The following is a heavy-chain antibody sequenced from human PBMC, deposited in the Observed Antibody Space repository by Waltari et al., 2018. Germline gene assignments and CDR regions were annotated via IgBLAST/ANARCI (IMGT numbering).Heavy chain of an antibody. J-gene: IGHJ4*02. CDR3: ARIYGSGSPIPSVDY. D-gene: IGHD3-10*01. V-gene: IGHV4-39*01. CDR1: GGSISRSNYY. Sequence: QLQLQESGPGLVKPSETLSLTCTVSGGSISRSNYYWGGLRPTPGKGLDWIASIDQRGSTYYNPSLKSRVTISVDTSKNQFSLKVTSVTAADTAVYYCARIYGSGSPIPSVDYWGQGTLVTVSS. CDR2: IDQRGST.